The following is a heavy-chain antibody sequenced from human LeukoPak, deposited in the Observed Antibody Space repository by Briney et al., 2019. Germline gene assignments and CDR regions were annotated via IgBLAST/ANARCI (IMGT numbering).Heavy chain of an antibody. CDR2: IYYSGTA. D-gene: IGHD2-2*02. CDR1: GGSIRSYY. V-gene: IGHV4-59*08. Sequence: SETLSLTCTVSGGSIRSYYWGWIRQPPGKGLEWIGYIYYSGTAKYNPSLKSRVSISLDTSRNQFSLKLTSVTAADTALYYCACYSRPGGWGVFDYWGQGTLVTVSS. CDR3: ACYSRPGGWGVFDY. J-gene: IGHJ4*02.